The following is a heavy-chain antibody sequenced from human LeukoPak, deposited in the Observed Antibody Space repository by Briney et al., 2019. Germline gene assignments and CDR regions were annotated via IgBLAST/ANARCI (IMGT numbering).Heavy chain of an antibody. V-gene: IGHV3-33*01. CDR2: IWYDGSNK. CDR3: AREHTTVTSLLDY. D-gene: IGHD4-17*01. Sequence: GRSLRLSCAASGFTFSSFGMHWVRQAPGKGLEWVAIIWYDGSNKYYADSVKGRFTISRDNSKNTLYLQMNSLRADDTALYYCAREHTTVTSLLDYWGQGTLVTVSS. CDR1: GFTFSSFG. J-gene: IGHJ4*02.